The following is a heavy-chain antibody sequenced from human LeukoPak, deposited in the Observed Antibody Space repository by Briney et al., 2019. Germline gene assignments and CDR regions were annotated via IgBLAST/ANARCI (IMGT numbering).Heavy chain of an antibody. CDR1: GFTFSTYA. J-gene: IGHJ4*02. Sequence: PGGSLRLSCAASGFTFSTYAMSWVRQAPGKGLEWVSAISGSGGSTYYADSVKGRFTISRDNSKNTLYLQMNSLRAEDTAVYYCAKDLTDSSGYYSLDHWGQGTLVTVSS. CDR2: ISGSGGST. V-gene: IGHV3-23*01. CDR3: AKDLTDSSGYYSLDH. D-gene: IGHD3-22*01.